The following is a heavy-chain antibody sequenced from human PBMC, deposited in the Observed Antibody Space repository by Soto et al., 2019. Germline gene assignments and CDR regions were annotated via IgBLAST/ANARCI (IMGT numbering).Heavy chain of an antibody. V-gene: IGHV4-59*01. CDR2: IYYSGRT. J-gene: IGHJ4*02. Sequence: QVQLQESGPGLVKPSETLSLTCTVSGGSLRNYYWSWIRQPPGKGLEWIGYIYYSGRTNYNPSLKSRLTMSVDTSKNQVSLKLNSVTAADTAVYYCARNDHGGNPFFANWGQGTLVTVSS. D-gene: IGHD4-17*01. CDR3: ARNDHGGNPFFAN. CDR1: GGSLRNYY.